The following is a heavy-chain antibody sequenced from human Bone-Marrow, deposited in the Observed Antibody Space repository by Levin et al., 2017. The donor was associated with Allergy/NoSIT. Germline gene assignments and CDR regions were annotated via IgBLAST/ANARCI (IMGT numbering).Heavy chain of an antibody. CDR1: GGSIHP. D-gene: IGHD3-22*01. CDR2: VFYSGNT. V-gene: IGHV4-59*04. CDR3: ARQTSLSILDGSGYWSRGYFDN. Sequence: KTSETLSLTCTVSGGSIHPWGWIRQSPGKGLEWLGHVFYSGNTYINPSLRSRVTLSVDASTHQISLKLSSVTASDTAVYFCARQTSLSILDGSGYWSRGYFDNWGQGTLVTVSS. J-gene: IGHJ4*02.